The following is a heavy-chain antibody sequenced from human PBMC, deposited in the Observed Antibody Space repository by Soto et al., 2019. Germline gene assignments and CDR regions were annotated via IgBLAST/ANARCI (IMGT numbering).Heavy chain of an antibody. CDR3: ASSYSRITIFGLVIGGFDP. D-gene: IGHD3-3*01. CDR2: MNPNSGNT. CDR1: GYTFTSYD. J-gene: IGHJ5*02. Sequence: ASVKVSCKASGYTFTSYDINWVRQATGQGREWMGWMNPNSGNTGYAQKFQGGVTMTRNTSISTAYMELSSLRSEDTAVYYCASSYSRITIFGLVIGGFDPWGQGTLVTLSS. V-gene: IGHV1-8*01.